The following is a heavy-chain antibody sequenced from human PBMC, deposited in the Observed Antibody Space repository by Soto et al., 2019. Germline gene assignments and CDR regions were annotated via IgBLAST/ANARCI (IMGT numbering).Heavy chain of an antibody. Sequence: SETLSLTCTVSGGSIIRGSYYWGWIRQPPGKGLEWIGSFYFGGSTFYNPSLKSRVTISVDTSKNQFSLEVRSVTAADTAMYYFVRHVRGWYLKSWFDPGGKETLVTVPS. D-gene: IGHD6-19*01. V-gene: IGHV4-39*01. J-gene: IGHJ5*02. CDR2: FYFGGST. CDR1: GGSIIRGSYY. CDR3: VRHVRGWYLKSWFDP.